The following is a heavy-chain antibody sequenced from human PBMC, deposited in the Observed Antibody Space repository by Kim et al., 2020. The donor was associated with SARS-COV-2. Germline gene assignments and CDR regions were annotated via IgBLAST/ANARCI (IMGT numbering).Heavy chain of an antibody. CDR2: IFHSGST. CDR1: GGSISSSNYY. Sequence: SETLSLTCTVSGGSISSSNYYWGCIRQSAGKGLEWIGSIFHSGSTYYNPSLKSRVTMSVDSSKNQFSLNLYFVTAADTAMYYCARSASPPYFDSWGRGT. J-gene: IGHJ4*02. CDR3: ARSASPPYFDS. V-gene: IGHV4-39*07.